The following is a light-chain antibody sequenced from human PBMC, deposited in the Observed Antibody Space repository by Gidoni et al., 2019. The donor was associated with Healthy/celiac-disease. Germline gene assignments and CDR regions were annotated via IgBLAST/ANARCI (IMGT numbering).Light chain of an antibody. CDR2: WAS. Sequence: DIVMTQSPDSLAVSLGERATINNKIYLAWYQQKPGQPPKLLIYWASTRESGVPDRFSGSGSGTDFTLTISSLQAEDVAVYYCQQYYSTPPLTFGGXTKVEIK. V-gene: IGKV4-1*01. CDR3: QQYYSTPPLT. CDR1: KIY. J-gene: IGKJ4*01.